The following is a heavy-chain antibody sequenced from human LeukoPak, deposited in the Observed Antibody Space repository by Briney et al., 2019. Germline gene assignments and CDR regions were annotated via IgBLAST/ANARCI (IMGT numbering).Heavy chain of an antibody. Sequence: ASVKVSCKGSGYRFDNYYLHWVRQAPGQGLEWMGWINPNSGGTNYAQKFQGKVTMTRDTSISTAYMELSRLRSDDTAVYYCARGKDYWGQGTLVTVSS. CDR3: ARGKDY. CDR2: INPNSGGT. J-gene: IGHJ4*02. V-gene: IGHV1-2*02. D-gene: IGHD2-15*01. CDR1: GYRFDNYY.